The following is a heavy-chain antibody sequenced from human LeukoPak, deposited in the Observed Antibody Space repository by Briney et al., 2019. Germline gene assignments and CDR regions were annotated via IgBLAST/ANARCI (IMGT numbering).Heavy chain of an antibody. CDR3: AKDHLLCTSTSCYIDYFDS. CDR1: GFTFTNYA. Sequence: GGSLRLSCETSGFTFTNYAMSWVRQAPGKGLEWLSAFTGRPGRTYYADSVRGRFTISRDTSKNTLFLEMSSLRVEDTAIYFCAKDHLLCTSTSCYIDYFDSWGQGPLVTVSS. CDR2: FTGRPGRT. J-gene: IGHJ4*02. V-gene: IGHV3-23*01. D-gene: IGHD2-2*02.